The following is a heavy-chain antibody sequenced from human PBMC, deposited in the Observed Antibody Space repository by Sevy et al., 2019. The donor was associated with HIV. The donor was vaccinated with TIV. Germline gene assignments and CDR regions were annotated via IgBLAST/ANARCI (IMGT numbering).Heavy chain of an antibody. CDR3: ARDSRGYSGYDDYYYYYGMDV. Sequence: SETLSLTCTASGGSISSYYWSWIRQPAGKGLEWIGCIYTSGSTNYNPSLKSRVTMSVDTSKNQFSLKLSSVTAADTAVYYCARDSRGYSGYDDYYYYYGMDVWGQGTTVTVSS. V-gene: IGHV4-4*07. CDR1: GGSISSYY. D-gene: IGHD5-12*01. J-gene: IGHJ6*02. CDR2: IYTSGST.